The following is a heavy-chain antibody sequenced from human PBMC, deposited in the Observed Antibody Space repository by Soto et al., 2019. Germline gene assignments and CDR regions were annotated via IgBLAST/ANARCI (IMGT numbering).Heavy chain of an antibody. Sequence: PSETLSLTCSVYGGSVSISTYYWAWVRQTPGKGLEWLGSILHSGSTYDNPSLKSRLTLSVDTSEDQFSLNLSSVTATDTGVYYCATLPAAMYFYGSDVWGPGTTVTVSS. J-gene: IGHJ6*02. D-gene: IGHD2-2*01. CDR1: GGSVSISTYY. CDR2: ILHSGST. V-gene: IGHV4-39*01. CDR3: ATLPAAMYFYGSDV.